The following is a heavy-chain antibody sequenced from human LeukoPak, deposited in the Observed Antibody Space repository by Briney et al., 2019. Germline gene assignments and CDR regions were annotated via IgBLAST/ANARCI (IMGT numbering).Heavy chain of an antibody. CDR1: GYTFTSYG. D-gene: IGHD6-13*01. J-gene: IGHJ5*02. V-gene: IGHV1-18*01. CDR2: ISAYNGNT. CDR3: ARDFSGYEKYSSSWYRVYWFDP. Sequence: ASVKVSCKASGYTFTSYGISWVRQAPGQGLELMGWISAYNGNTNYAQKLQGRVTMTTDTSTSTAYMELRSLRSDDTAVYYCARDFSGYEKYSSSWYRVYWFDPWGQGTLVTVSS.